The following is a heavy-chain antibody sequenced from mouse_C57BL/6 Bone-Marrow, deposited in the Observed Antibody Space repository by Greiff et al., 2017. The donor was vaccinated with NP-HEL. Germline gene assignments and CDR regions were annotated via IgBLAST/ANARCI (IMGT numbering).Heavy chain of an antibody. J-gene: IGHJ4*01. CDR3: ARGDGNSYYAMDY. Sequence: QVQLQQSGPELVKPGASVKLSCKASGYTFTSYDINWVKQRPGQGLEWIGWIYPRDGSTRYNEKFKGKATLTVDTSSSTAYMELHSLTSEDSAVYFCARGDGNSYYAMDYWGQGTSVTVSS. CDR2: IYPRDGST. V-gene: IGHV1-85*01. CDR1: GYTFTSYD. D-gene: IGHD2-1*01.